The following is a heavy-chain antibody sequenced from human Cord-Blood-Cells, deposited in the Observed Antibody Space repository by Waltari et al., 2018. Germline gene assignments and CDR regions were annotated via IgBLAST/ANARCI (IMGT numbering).Heavy chain of an antibody. Sequence: QVQLQQWGAGLLKPSETLSLTCAVYGGSSRGYYWSWTRQPPGQGLEWIGEINHSGSTNYNPSLKSRVTISVDTSKNQFSLKLSSVTAADTAVYYCARARRRYYGSGSYYNYFQHWGQGTLVTVSS. V-gene: IGHV4-34*01. CDR1: GGSSRGYY. D-gene: IGHD3-10*01. J-gene: IGHJ1*01. CDR2: INHSGST. CDR3: ARARRRYYGSGSYYNYFQH.